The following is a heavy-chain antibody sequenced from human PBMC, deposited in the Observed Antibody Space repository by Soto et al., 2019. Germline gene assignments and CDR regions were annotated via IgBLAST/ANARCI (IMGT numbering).Heavy chain of an antibody. CDR2: ISPHSGGP. D-gene: IGHD7-27*01. V-gene: IGHV1-2*02. J-gene: IGHJ4*02. CDR1: GYTFTGYY. CDR3: AREEQTGANYYLDY. Sequence: AAVKVSCKASGYTFTGYYIHWVPQAPGQGLEWMGSISPHSGGPNYAQGFQGRVTMTRDTSMTTVYMEMSGLTSDDTAVYYCAREEQTGANYYLDYWGQGTLVTVSS.